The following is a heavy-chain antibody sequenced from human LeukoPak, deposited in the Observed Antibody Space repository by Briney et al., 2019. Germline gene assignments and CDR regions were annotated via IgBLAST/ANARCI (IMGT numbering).Heavy chain of an antibody. J-gene: IGHJ4*02. CDR1: GGSISSHY. Sequence: ASETLSLTCTVSGGSISSHYWSWIRQPPGKGLEWIGYIYQSGTSNYNPSLKSRVTISVGMSKNQFSLKLRSVTAADTAVYYCAREGYASGWNDFWGQGTLVTVSS. V-gene: IGHV4-59*11. CDR2: IYQSGTS. CDR3: AREGYASGWNDF. D-gene: IGHD6-19*01.